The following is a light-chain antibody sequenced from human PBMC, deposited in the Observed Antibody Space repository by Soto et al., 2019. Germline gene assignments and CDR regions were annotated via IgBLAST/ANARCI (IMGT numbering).Light chain of an antibody. Sequence: QSVLTQPASVSGSPGQSITISCTGTSSDIGAYNYVSWYQQHPGRAPKLMISDVSNRPSGASDRFSGSKSGNTASLTISGLQAEDEADYYCGAYAGSIIGVVFGTGTKLTVL. CDR2: DVS. CDR3: GAYAGSIIGVV. J-gene: IGLJ1*01. V-gene: IGLV2-14*03. CDR1: SSDIGAYNY.